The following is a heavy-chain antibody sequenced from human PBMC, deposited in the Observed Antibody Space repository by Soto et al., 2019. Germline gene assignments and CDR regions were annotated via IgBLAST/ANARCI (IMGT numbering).Heavy chain of an antibody. V-gene: IGHV3-30-3*01. CDR2: ISYDGSNK. J-gene: IGHJ4*02. Sequence: QVQLVESGGGVVQPGRSLRLSCAASGFTFSSYAMHWVRQAPGKGLEWVAVISYDGSNKYYADSVKGRFTISRDNSKNTLYLQMNSLRAEDTAVYYCARESTDDFWSGYTRAGPFDYWGQGTLVTVSS. CDR3: ARESTDDFWSGYTRAGPFDY. CDR1: GFTFSSYA. D-gene: IGHD3-3*01.